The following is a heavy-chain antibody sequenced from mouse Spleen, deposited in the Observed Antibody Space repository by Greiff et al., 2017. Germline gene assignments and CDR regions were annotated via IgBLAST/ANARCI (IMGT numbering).Heavy chain of an antibody. CDR2: IDPSDIYT. CDR1: GYTFTSCW. CDR3: ARYGSSHFDY. D-gene: IGHD1-1*01. Sequence: QVQLQQPGAELVRPGTSVKLSCKASGYTFTSCWMHWVKQRPGQGLEWIGVIDPSDIYTNYNQKFKGKATSTVDTSSSTAYMQLSSLTSEDSAVYYCARYGSSHFDYWGQGTTLTVSS. J-gene: IGHJ2*01. V-gene: IGHV1-59*01.